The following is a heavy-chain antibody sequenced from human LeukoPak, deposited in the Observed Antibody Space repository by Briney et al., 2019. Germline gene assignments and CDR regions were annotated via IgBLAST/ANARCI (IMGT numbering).Heavy chain of an antibody. CDR2: ISGSGGST. V-gene: IGHV3-23*01. CDR1: GLTFSSYA. CDR3: AKALWFGESNFDY. D-gene: IGHD3-10*01. J-gene: IGHJ4*02. Sequence: GGSLRLSCAASGLTFSSYAMSWVRQAPGKGLEWVSAISGSGGSTYYADSVKGRFTISRDNSKNTLYLQMNSLRAEDTAVYYCAKALWFGESNFDYWGQGTLVTVSS.